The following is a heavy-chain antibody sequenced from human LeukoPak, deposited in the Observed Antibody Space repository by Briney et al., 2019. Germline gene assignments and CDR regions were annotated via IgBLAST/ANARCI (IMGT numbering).Heavy chain of an antibody. D-gene: IGHD3-16*01. CDR1: GFTFSNYW. CDR2: INRDGSER. Sequence: GGSLRLSCAASGFTFSNYWMTWVRQAPGKGLEWVANINRDGSERYYVDSVKGRFTISRDDAKSSLYLQMNSLRAEDTAVYYCARDGAGTKGDWGQGTLVTVSS. CDR3: ARDGAGTKGD. J-gene: IGHJ4*02. V-gene: IGHV3-7*01.